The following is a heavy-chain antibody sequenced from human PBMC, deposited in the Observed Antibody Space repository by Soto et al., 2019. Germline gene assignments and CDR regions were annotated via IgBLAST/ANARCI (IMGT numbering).Heavy chain of an antibody. CDR1: GYSFPTHW. V-gene: IGHV5-51*01. Sequence: GESLKISCKGSGYSFPTHWIGWVRQMPGKGLEWMGIIYPGDSDTRYSPSFQGQVTISVDKSINTAYLQWSTLKASDTAMYYCARGTTVGTTTGFLDYWGQGTLVTVSS. J-gene: IGHJ4*02. CDR2: IYPGDSDT. CDR3: ARGTTVGTTTGFLDY. D-gene: IGHD1-26*01.